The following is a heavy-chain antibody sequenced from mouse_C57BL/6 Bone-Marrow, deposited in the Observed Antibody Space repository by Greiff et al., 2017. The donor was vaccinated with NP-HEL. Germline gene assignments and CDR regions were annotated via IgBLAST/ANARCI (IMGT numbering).Heavy chain of an antibody. D-gene: IGHD2-3*01. CDR2: ISNLAYSI. Sequence: EVQLVESGGGLVQPGGSLKLSCAASGFTFSDYGMAWVRQAPRKGPEWVAFISNLAYSIYYADTVTGRFTISRENAKNTLYLEISSLRSEDTAMYYCARQGVYDGYYGGLYYFDYWGQGTTLTVSS. J-gene: IGHJ2*01. CDR3: ARQGVYDGYYGGLYYFDY. V-gene: IGHV5-15*01. CDR1: GFTFSDYG.